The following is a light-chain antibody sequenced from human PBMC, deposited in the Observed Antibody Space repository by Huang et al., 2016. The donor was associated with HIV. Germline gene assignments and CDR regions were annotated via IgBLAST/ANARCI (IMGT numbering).Light chain of an antibody. V-gene: IGKV1-9*01. J-gene: IGKJ5*01. CDR2: AAS. CDR1: QDITNY. CDR3: QQLNSYPIT. Sequence: IQLTQSPSSLSLLIGDRVTITCRASQDITNYLAWYQQKPRQPPKVLIYAASALPGGVPSRFSGSGSGRNFTLNINNLQPEDFGTYYCQQLNSYPITCGQGTRLEIK.